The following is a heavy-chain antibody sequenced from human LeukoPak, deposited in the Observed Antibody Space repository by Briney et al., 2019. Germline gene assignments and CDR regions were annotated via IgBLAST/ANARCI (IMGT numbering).Heavy chain of an antibody. CDR3: ARGAMIVVVNPFDY. Sequence: GGSLRLSCAASGFTFSSYSMNWVRQAPGKGLVWVSRINSDGSSTSYADSVKGRFTISRDNAKNTLYLQMNSLRAEDTALYYCARGAMIVVVNPFDYWGQGTLVTVSS. CDR1: GFTFSSYS. D-gene: IGHD3-22*01. V-gene: IGHV3-74*01. J-gene: IGHJ4*02. CDR2: INSDGSST.